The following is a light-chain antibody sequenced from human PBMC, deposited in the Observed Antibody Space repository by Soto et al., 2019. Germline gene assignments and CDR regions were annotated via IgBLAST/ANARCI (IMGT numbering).Light chain of an antibody. CDR1: QSVRRY. V-gene: IGKV3D-15*01. Sequence: LSLTPGDRATLSCRARQSVRRYLAWYQQNPGQAPSLLIYGASTRATGIPARFSGSASGTEFTPTISSLQSEDFAVYYCQQYNNWRTFGQGTNVDIK. CDR3: QQYNNWRT. CDR2: GAS. J-gene: IGKJ1*01.